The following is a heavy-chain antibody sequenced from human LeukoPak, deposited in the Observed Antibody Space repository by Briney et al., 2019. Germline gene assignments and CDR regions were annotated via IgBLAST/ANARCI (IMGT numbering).Heavy chain of an antibody. CDR1: GYTFTSYD. CDR2: MNPNSGNT. V-gene: IGHV1-8*01. CDR3: ARVLSSIPSRPFDY. Sequence: GAPVKVSCKASGYTFTSYDINWVRQAPGQGLEWMGWMNPNSGNTGYAQKFQGRVTMTRNTSISTAYMELSSLRSEDTAVYYCARVLSSIPSRPFDYWGQGTLVTVSS. J-gene: IGHJ4*02. D-gene: IGHD6-6*01.